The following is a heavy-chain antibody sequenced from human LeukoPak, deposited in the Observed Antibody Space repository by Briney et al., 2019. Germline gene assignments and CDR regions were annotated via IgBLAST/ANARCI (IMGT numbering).Heavy chain of an antibody. J-gene: IGHJ6*02. V-gene: IGHV3-30*18. D-gene: IGHD6-19*01. CDR1: GFTFSSYG. CDR3: AKDRRGWYYGMDV. Sequence: GRSLRLSCAASGFTFSSYGMHWVHQAPGKGLEWVAVISFDGSNKYYADSVKGRFTISRDNSKNTLYLQMNSLRAEDTAVYYCAKDRRGWYYGMDVWGQGTTVTVSS. CDR2: ISFDGSNK.